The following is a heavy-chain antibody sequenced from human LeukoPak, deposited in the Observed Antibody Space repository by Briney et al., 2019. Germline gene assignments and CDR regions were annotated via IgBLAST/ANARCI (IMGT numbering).Heavy chain of an antibody. CDR3: ARGGPTRIEGSDY. V-gene: IGHV1-46*01. D-gene: IGHD5-12*01. CDR2: IDPSGGTT. CDR1: GYTFTSYY. Sequence: ASVKVSCKAAGYTFTSYYVHWVRQAPGQGLEWMGIIDPSGGTTYYAQKFQGRVTMTRGTSTSTVYMELSSLRSEDTALYYCARGGPTRIEGSDYWGQGTLVTVSS. J-gene: IGHJ4*02.